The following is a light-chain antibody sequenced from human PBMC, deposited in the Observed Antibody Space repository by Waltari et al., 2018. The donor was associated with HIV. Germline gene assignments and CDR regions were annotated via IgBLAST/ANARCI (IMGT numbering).Light chain of an antibody. CDR2: NNY. J-gene: IGLJ2*01. V-gene: IGLV1-44*01. CDR3: AAWDDSLKGPV. CDR1: RYNIGSNT. Sequence: QSVLTQPPSASGTPGQRVTMSCSGSRYNIGSNTANWSPQLPGAAPKLLIYNNYPRPSTVPDRFSGSKSGTSASLAISGLQSEDEADYYCAAWDDSLKGPVFGGGTKLTVL.